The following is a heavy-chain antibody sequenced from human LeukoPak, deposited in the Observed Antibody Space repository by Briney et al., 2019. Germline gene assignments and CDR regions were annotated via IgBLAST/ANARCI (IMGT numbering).Heavy chain of an antibody. Sequence: ASVKVSCKASGGTFSSYAISRVRQAPGQGLEWMGRIIPIFGTANYAQKFQGRVTITTDESTSTAYMELSSLRSEDTAVYYCATLYCSSTSCYDYWGQGTLVTVSS. CDR3: ATLYCSSTSCYDY. V-gene: IGHV1-69*05. D-gene: IGHD2-2*01. CDR1: GGTFSSYA. CDR2: IIPIFGTA. J-gene: IGHJ4*02.